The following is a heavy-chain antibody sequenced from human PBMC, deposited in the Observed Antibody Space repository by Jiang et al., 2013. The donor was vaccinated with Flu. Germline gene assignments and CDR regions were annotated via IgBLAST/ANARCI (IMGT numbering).Heavy chain of an antibody. V-gene: IGHV2-70*11. CDR3: ARIGTVHSDTAMVYDAFDI. D-gene: IGHD5-18*01. Sequence: KPTQTLTLTCTFSGFSLSTSGMCVSWIRQPPGKALEWLARIDWDDDKYYSTSLKTRLTISKDTSKNQVVLTMTNMDPVDTATYYCARIGTVHSDTAMVYDAFDIWGQGTMVTVSS. CDR2: IDWDDDK. CDR1: GFSLSTSGMC. J-gene: IGHJ3*02.